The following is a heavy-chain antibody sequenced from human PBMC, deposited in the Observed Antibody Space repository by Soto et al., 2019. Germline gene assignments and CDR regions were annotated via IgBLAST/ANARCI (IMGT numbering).Heavy chain of an antibody. V-gene: IGHV3-23*01. CDR1: GFTFSNYA. CDR2: IRASGVTT. D-gene: IGHD1-26*01. Sequence: DVQLLDSGGGLVQPGRSLRLSCAASGFTFSNYAMSWVRQAPGKGLEWVPTIRASGVTTFYADSARGRFTISRDNSKNTLSLQMNSLTAHDTAIYYCAKGAIGRLDYWGKGTLVTVSS. CDR3: AKGAIGRLDY. J-gene: IGHJ4*02.